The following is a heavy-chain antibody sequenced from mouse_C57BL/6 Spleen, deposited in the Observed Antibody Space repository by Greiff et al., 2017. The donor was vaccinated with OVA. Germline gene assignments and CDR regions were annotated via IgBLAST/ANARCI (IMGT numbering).Heavy chain of an antibody. CDR1: GFTFSDYG. Sequence: EVMLVESGGGLVKPGGSLKLSCAASGFTFSDYGMHWVRQAPEKGLEWVAYISSGSSTIYYADTVKGRFTISRDNAKNTLFLHMTSLRSEDTAMYYCARNGFAYWGQGTLVTVSA. J-gene: IGHJ3*01. CDR3: ARNGFAY. CDR2: ISSGSSTI. V-gene: IGHV5-17*01.